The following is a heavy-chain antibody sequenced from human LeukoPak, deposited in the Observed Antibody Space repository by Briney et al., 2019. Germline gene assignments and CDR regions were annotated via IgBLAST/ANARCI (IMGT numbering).Heavy chain of an antibody. CDR3: ARDSPYCSGGSRYVGGYYGMDV. D-gene: IGHD2-15*01. V-gene: IGHV1-3*01. Sequence: GASVKVSCKASGYTFTSYAMHWVRQAPGQRLEWMGWINAGNGNTKYSQKFQGRVTITRDTSASTAYMELSSLRSEDTAVYYCARDSPYCSGGSRYVGGYYGMDVWGKGTTVTVSS. CDR2: INAGNGNT. CDR1: GYTFTSYA. J-gene: IGHJ6*04.